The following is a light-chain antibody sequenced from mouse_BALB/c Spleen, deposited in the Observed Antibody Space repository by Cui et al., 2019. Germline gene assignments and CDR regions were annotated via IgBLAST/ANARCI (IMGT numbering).Light chain of an antibody. J-gene: IGKJ1*01. Sequence: NIMMTQSPSSQAVSAGDKVTMSCKSSQRVLYSSNQKNYLAWYQQKPGQSPKLLIYRASTRESGVPDRFTGSGSGTDFTLTISSVQAEDLAVYYCHQYLSAWTFGGGTKLEIK. CDR2: RAS. CDR1: QRVLYSSNQKNY. CDR3: HQYLSAWT. V-gene: IGKV8-27*01.